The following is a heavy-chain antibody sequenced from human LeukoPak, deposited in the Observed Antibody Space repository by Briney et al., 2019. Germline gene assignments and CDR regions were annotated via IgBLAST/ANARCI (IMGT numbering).Heavy chain of an antibody. CDR2: ISSSSSDI. Sequence: PGGSLRLSCTASGFTFSSYTMNRVRQAPGKGLEWVSLISSSSSDIYYADSVKGRFTISRDNANNSLYLQMSSLRADDTAVYYCARVYYGGSLDYWGQGTLVTVSS. CDR3: ARVYYGGSLDY. D-gene: IGHD4-23*01. V-gene: IGHV3-21*01. J-gene: IGHJ4*02. CDR1: GFTFSSYT.